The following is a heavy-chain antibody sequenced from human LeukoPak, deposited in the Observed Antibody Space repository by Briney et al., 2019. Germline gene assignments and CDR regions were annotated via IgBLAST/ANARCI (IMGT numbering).Heavy chain of an antibody. CDR2: ISHSGMT. CDR3: TRRISSGSYPDY. J-gene: IGHJ4*02. V-gene: IGHV4-38-2*02. D-gene: IGHD1-26*01. Sequence: TSETLSLTCTVSGYSITSGFFWGWIRQPPGQGLEWIGSISHSGMTYHNPSLKSRATMSVDTSKNQFSLELSSVTAADTAVYYCTRRISSGSYPDYWGQGSLVTVSS. CDR1: GYSITSGFF.